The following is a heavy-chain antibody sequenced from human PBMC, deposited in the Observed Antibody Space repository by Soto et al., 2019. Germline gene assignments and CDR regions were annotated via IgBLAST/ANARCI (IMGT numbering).Heavy chain of an antibody. CDR2: ISGSGDNA. D-gene: IGHD3-16*01. J-gene: IGHJ4*02. CDR3: AKTREVGGVGPED. Sequence: VQLLESGGGLVQPGGSLRLSCAASGFTFRGYVISWFRQTPGKGLEWVSDISGSGDNANYGDSVKGRFTISRDDPKKTVYLQMNSLRAEDTAVYYCAKTREVGGVGPEDWGPGTLVAVSS. V-gene: IGHV3-23*01. CDR1: GFTFRGYV.